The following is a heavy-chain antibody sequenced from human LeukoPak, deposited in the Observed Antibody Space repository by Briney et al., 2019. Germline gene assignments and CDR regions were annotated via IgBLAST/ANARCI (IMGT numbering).Heavy chain of an antibody. J-gene: IGHJ6*02. CDR3: ERGGNIVVVPAAPLYYGMDV. V-gene: IGHV1-69*04. D-gene: IGHD2-2*01. CDR2: IIPILGIA. CDR1: GGTFSSYA. Sequence: ASVKVSCKASGGTFSSYAISWVRQAPGQGLEWMGRIIPILGIANYAQKFQGRVTINADKSTGTAYMELSRLRSEDTAVYYCERGGNIVVVPAAPLYYGMDVWGQGTTVTVSS.